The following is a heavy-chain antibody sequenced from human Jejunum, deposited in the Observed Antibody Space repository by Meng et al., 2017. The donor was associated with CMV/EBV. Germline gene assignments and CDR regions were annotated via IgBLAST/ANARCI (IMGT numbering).Heavy chain of an antibody. D-gene: IGHD3-10*01. CDR3: ARYYGSGALDY. CDR1: GYSFTNYG. V-gene: IGHV1-18*01. CDR2: ISPYNGDT. Sequence: QVQLVQSGVEVKTPGDSVKVSCKASGYSFTNYGITWIRQAPGQGLEYMGWISPYNGDTNYGQNFQGRMTMTTDTSTNTAYMELSSLRSEDTAVYYCARYYGSGALDYWGQGTLVTVSS. J-gene: IGHJ4*02.